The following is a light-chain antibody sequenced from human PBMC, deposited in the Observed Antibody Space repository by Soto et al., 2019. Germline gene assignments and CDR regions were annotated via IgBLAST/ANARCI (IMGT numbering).Light chain of an antibody. V-gene: IGKV3-15*01. CDR1: QSVSSN. CDR3: QQYRNWPPWT. J-gene: IGKJ1*01. Sequence: EIVMTHSPATLSVSTGERATLSCRASQSVSSNLAWYQQKPGQAPRLLIYGASTRATGIPARFSGSGTGTEFTLTISSLQSEDFAVYYCQQYRNWPPWTFGPGTKV. CDR2: GAS.